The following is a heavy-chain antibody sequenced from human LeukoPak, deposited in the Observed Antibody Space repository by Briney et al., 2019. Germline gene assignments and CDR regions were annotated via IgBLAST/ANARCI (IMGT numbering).Heavy chain of an antibody. CDR1: GFTFSSYA. J-gene: IGHJ3*02. Sequence: AGGSLRLSCAASGFTFSSYAMSWVRQAPGKGLEWVSAISGSGGSTYYADSVKGRFTISRDNSKNTLYLQMNSLRAEDTAVYYCAKVGKAVAGRGGAFDIWGQGTMVTVSS. V-gene: IGHV3-23*01. D-gene: IGHD6-19*01. CDR2: ISGSGGST. CDR3: AKVGKAVAGRGGAFDI.